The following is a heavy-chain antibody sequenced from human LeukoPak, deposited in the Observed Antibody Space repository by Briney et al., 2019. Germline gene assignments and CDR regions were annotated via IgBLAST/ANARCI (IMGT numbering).Heavy chain of an antibody. V-gene: IGHV4-59*08. CDR2: IHYSGST. CDR3: ARHGTNYPPNFDY. Sequence: SETLSLTCTVSGGSISSYYWSWIRQPPGKGLEWIGYIHYSGSTNYNPSLKSRVTISVDSSKNQFSLKLSSVTAADTAVYYCARHGTNYPPNFDYWGQGTLVTVSS. J-gene: IGHJ4*02. D-gene: IGHD4/OR15-4a*01. CDR1: GGSISSYY.